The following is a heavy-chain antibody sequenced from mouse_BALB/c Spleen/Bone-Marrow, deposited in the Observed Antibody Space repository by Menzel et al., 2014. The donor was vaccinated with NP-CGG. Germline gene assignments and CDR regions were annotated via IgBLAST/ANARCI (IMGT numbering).Heavy chain of an antibody. CDR2: ISYSGNA. J-gene: IGHJ2*01. V-gene: IGHV3-8*02. CDR3: ARGNGYHFDY. CDR1: GDSITSSY. Sequence: EVKLMESGPSLVKPSQPLSLPCSVTGDSITSSYWNWIRKFPGNKLEYMGYISYSGNAYYNPSLKSRISLTRDTSKNXYYLQLNSVTTEDTATYFCARGNGYHFDYWGQGTTLTVSS. D-gene: IGHD1-2*01.